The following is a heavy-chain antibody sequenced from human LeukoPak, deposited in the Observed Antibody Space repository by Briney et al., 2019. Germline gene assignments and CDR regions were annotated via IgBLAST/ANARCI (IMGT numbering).Heavy chain of an antibody. CDR3: ARGKYDILTGSDPYGMDV. CDR2: IWYDGSNK. D-gene: IGHD3-9*01. J-gene: IGHJ6*04. V-gene: IGHV3-33*01. CDR1: GFTFSSYG. Sequence: GRSLRLSCAASGFTFSSYGMHWVRQAPGEGLEWVAVIWYDGSNKYYADSVKGRFTISRDNSKNTLYLQMNSLRAEDTAVYYCARGKYDILTGSDPYGMDVWGKGTTVTVSS.